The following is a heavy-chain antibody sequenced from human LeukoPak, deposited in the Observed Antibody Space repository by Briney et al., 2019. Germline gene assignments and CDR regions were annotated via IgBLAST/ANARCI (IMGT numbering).Heavy chain of an antibody. CDR2: IYYSGST. Sequence: KSSETLSLTCTVSGGSISSYYWSWLRQPPGKGLEWIGHIYYSGSTKYNPSLKSRVTISVDTSKNQFSLKLSSVTAADTAVYYCARSYDSGNYWPFDYWGQGTLVTVSS. V-gene: IGHV4-59*08. CDR1: GGSISSYY. CDR3: ARSYDSGNYWPFDY. J-gene: IGHJ4*02. D-gene: IGHD3-10*01.